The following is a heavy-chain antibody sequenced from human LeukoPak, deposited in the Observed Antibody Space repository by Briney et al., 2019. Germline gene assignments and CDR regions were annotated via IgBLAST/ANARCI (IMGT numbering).Heavy chain of an antibody. J-gene: IGHJ6*02. CDR2: IYYSGST. V-gene: IGHV4-59*01. Sequence: SETLSLTCTVSGGSISSYYWSWIRQPPGKGLEGSGYIYYSGSTNYNPSLKSRVTISVDTSKNQFSLKLSSVTAADTAVYYCARDLRYSGYDYSGYYYYGMDVWGQGTTVTVSS. CDR3: ARDLRYSGYDYSGYYYYGMDV. CDR1: GGSISSYY. D-gene: IGHD5-12*01.